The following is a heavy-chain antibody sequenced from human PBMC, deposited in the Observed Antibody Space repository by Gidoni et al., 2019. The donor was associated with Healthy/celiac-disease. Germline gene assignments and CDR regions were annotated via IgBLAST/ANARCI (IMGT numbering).Heavy chain of an antibody. CDR1: GFTFGDYA. CDR3: TRDSGDHYFDY. Sequence: EVQLVESGGGLVQPGRSLRLSCTASGFTFGDYAMSWFPQAPGKGLEWVGFIRSKAYGGTTEYAASVKGRFTISRDDSKSIAYLQMNSLKTEDTAVYYCTRDSGDHYFDYWGQGTLVTVSS. V-gene: IGHV3-49*03. D-gene: IGHD4-17*01. J-gene: IGHJ4*02. CDR2: IRSKAYGGTT.